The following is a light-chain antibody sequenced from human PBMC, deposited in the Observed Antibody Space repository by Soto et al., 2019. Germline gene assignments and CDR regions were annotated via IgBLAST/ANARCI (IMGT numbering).Light chain of an antibody. CDR2: KAS. J-gene: IGKJ1*01. CDR3: QQYSVYPRT. V-gene: IGKV1-5*03. Sequence: DIQMTQSPSTLSASVGDRVTITCRASQSISSWLAWYQQKPGKAPKLLIYKASSLESGVPSRFSCSGSGTEFTLTISSLQPDDFATYYCQQYSVYPRTFGQGTKVEIK. CDR1: QSISSW.